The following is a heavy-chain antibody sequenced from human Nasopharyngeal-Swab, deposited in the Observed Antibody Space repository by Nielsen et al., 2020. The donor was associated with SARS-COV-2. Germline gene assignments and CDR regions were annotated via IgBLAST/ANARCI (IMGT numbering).Heavy chain of an antibody. J-gene: IGHJ6*02. CDR1: GFTFNNYN. CDR2: ISSSSSYI. D-gene: IGHD3-3*01. Sequence: GGSLRLSCAASGFTFNNYNFNWVRQAPGEGREWVSSISSSSSYIYYADSVKGRFTISRDNAKNSLYLQMNSLRAEDTAVYYCARDGLDYDFWSAYFMDVWGQGTTVTVSS. V-gene: IGHV3-21*01. CDR3: ARDGLDYDFWSAYFMDV.